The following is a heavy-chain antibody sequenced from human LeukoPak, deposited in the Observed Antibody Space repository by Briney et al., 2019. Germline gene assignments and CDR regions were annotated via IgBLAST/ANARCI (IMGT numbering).Heavy chain of an antibody. Sequence: SEXLSLTCGVYGGSFSGYYWNWIRQPPGKGLEWIGEINHSGSTNYNPSLKSRVTISVDTSKNQFSLKLSSVTAADTAVYYCARDSWDYWGQGTLVTVSS. CDR2: INHSGST. D-gene: IGHD2-15*01. J-gene: IGHJ4*02. CDR3: ARDSWDY. CDR1: GGSFSGYY. V-gene: IGHV4-34*01.